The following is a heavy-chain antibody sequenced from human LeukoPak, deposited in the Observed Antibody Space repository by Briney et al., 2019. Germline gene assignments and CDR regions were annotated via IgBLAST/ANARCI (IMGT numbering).Heavy chain of an antibody. CDR3: ARDSGYSYVGSDAFDI. D-gene: IGHD5-18*01. CDR1: GGSISSYY. Sequence: SETLSLTCTVSGGSISSYYWSWIRQPAGKGLEWIGRIYTSGSTNYNPSLKSRVTISVDTSKNQFSLKLSSVTAADTAVYYCARDSGYSYVGSDAFDIWGQGTMVTVSS. J-gene: IGHJ3*02. CDR2: IYTSGST. V-gene: IGHV4-4*07.